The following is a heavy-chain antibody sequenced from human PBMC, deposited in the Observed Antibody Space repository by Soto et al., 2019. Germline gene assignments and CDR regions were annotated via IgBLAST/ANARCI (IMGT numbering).Heavy chain of an antibody. CDR3: ARHYYDSSGYYYYYGMDV. V-gene: IGHV1-69*12. CDR1: GGTFSSYA. D-gene: IGHD3-22*01. J-gene: IGHJ6*02. CDR2: IIPIFGTA. Sequence: QVQLVQSGAEVKKPGSSVKVSCKASGGTFSSYAISWVRQAPGQGLEWMGGIIPIFGTANYAQKFQGRVTITAXEATGTXXMERSSLRSEDTAVYYCARHYYDSSGYYYYYGMDVWGQGTTVTVSS.